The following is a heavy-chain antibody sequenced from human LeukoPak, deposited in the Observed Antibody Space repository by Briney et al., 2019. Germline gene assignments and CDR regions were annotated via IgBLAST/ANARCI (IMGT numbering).Heavy chain of an antibody. Sequence: GGSLRLSCTASGFTLGDYAMSWVRQAPGKGLEWVGFIRSKAYGGTTEYAASVKGRFTISRDDSKSIAYLQMNSLKTEDTAVYYCTREGSYCSGGSCYYFDYWGQGTLVTVSS. V-gene: IGHV3-49*04. J-gene: IGHJ4*02. CDR3: TREGSYCSGGSCYYFDY. D-gene: IGHD2-15*01. CDR2: IRSKAYGGTT. CDR1: GFTLGDYA.